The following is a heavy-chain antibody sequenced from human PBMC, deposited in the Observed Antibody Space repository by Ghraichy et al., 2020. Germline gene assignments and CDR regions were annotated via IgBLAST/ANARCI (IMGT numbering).Heavy chain of an antibody. D-gene: IGHD1/OR15-1a*01. CDR1: GGYSSTYY. J-gene: IGHJ6*02. CDR2: IYYTGSA. V-gene: IGHV4-59*01. Sequence: SQTLSLTCTVSGGYSSTYYWSWIRQPPGKGLEWIGYIYYTGSANYNPSLKSRVTLSVDTSKSQFSLKMSSVTAADTAMYYCARVNNYYGTDVWGQGTTVTVSS. CDR3: ARVNNYYGTDV.